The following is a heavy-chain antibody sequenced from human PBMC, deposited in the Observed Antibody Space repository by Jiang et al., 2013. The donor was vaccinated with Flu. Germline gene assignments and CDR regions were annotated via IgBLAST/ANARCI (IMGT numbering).Heavy chain of an antibody. V-gene: IGHV1-46*01. D-gene: IGHD2-15*01. J-gene: IGHJ4*02. CDR3: AIVVVVAATFQEDY. Sequence: VQLVESGAEVKKPGASVKVSCKASGYTFTSYYMHWVRQAPGQGLEWMGIINPSGGSTSYAQKFQGRVTMTRDTSTSTVYMELSSLRSEDTAVYYCAIVVVVAATFQEDYWGQGNPGHRLL. CDR2: INPSGGST. CDR1: GYTFTSYY.